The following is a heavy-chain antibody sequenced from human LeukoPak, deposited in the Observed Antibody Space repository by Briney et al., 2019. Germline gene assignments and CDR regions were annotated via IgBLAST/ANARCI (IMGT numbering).Heavy chain of an antibody. CDR3: ARCRDPYYYYGMDV. J-gene: IGHJ6*02. V-gene: IGHV3-30*04. Sequence: GGSLRLSCAASGFTFSSYAMHWVCQAPGKGLEWVAVISYDGSNKYYADSVKGRFTNSRDNSKNTLYLQMNSLRAEDTAVYYCARCRDPYYYYGMDVWGQGTTVTVSS. CDR1: GFTFSSYA. CDR2: ISYDGSNK.